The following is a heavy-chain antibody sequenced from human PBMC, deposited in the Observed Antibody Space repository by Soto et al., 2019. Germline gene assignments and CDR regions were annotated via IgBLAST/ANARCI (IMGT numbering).Heavy chain of an antibody. CDR1: GFNFNDYE. CDR2: IGTRSTGTCV. CDR3: AGALMYTGSFQH. D-gene: IGHD1-26*01. J-gene: IGHJ1*01. V-gene: IGHV3-48*03. Sequence: PGGSLRLSCAASGFNFNDYEMAWVRQAPGQGLGWIAYIGTRSTGTCVTYPDSMRGRFTISRDDANASLYLQIHRLTAEDAALYYCAGALMYTGSFQHWGQGTLVTVSS.